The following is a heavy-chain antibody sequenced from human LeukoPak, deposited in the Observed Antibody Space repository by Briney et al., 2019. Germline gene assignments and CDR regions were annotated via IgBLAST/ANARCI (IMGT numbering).Heavy chain of an antibody. V-gene: IGHV3-30*02. CDR1: GFTFSSYG. D-gene: IGHD3-10*01. J-gene: IGHJ6*03. CDR2: IRYDGSNK. CDR3: AKPTIYGSGSYYNWYMDV. Sequence: PGGSLRLSCAASGFTFSSYGMHWVRQAPGNGLEWVAFIRYDGSNKYYADSVKGRFTISRDNSKNTLYLQMNSLRAEDTAVYYCAKPTIYGSGSYYNWYMDVWGKGTTVTISS.